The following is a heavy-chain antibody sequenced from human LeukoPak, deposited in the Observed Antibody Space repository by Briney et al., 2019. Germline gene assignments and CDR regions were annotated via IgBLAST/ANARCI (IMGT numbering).Heavy chain of an antibody. J-gene: IGHJ4*02. CDR2: IYYNGGT. CDR1: GGSIRSSSYY. V-gene: IGHV4-39*07. Sequence: SETLSLTCTASGGSIRSSSYYWGWIRQPPGKGLEWIGSIYYNGGTYYNPSLKSRVTISVDTSKNQFSLKLSSVTAADTAVYYCARRLTHMPPRSSSWYLFDYWGQGTLVTVSS. D-gene: IGHD6-13*01. CDR3: ARRLTHMPPRSSSWYLFDY.